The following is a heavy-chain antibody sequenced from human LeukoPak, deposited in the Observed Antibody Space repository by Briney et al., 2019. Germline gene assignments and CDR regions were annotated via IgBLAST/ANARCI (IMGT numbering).Heavy chain of an antibody. Sequence: SETLSLICTVSGGSISSAYWSWIRQYPGKGLEWIGEINHSGSTNYNPSLKSRVTISVDTSKNQFSLKLSSVTAADTAVYYCARVTSGSYGYYYYMDVWGKGTTVTVSS. D-gene: IGHD1-26*01. J-gene: IGHJ6*03. V-gene: IGHV4-34*01. CDR1: GGSISSAY. CDR2: INHSGST. CDR3: ARVTSGSYGYYYYMDV.